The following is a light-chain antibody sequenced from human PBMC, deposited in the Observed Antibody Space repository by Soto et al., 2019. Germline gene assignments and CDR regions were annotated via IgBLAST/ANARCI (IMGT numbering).Light chain of an antibody. CDR1: QGISNY. CDR2: AAS. V-gene: IGKV1-9*01. Sequence: DIQLTQSPSFLSASIGDRVTITCRASQGISNYLAWYQQKPGQAPKLLIFAASTFQSGVPSRFSGSGSGTEFTLTISSLQPEDFATYWCQQFNSSPFTFGPGTKVDIK. J-gene: IGKJ3*01. CDR3: QQFNSSPFT.